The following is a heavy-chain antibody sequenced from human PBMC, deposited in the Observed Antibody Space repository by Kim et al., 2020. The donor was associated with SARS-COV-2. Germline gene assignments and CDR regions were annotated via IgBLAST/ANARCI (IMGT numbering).Heavy chain of an antibody. V-gene: IGHV3-43*02. CDR1: GFTFDDYA. CDR2: ISGDGGST. CDR3: AKDLYRRKIYYYYGMDV. D-gene: IGHD3-16*01. J-gene: IGHJ6*02. Sequence: RGSLRLSCAASGFTFDDYAMHWVRQAPGKGLEWVSLISGDGGSTYYADSVKGRFTISRDNSKNSLYLQMNSLRTEDTALYYCAKDLYRRKIYYYYGMDVWGQGTTVTVSS.